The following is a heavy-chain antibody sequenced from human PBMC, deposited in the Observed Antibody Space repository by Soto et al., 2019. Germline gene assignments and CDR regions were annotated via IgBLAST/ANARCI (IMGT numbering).Heavy chain of an antibody. Sequence: QVQLQESGPGLVKPSQTLSLTCTVSGGSISSGDYYWRWIRQPPGKGLEWIGYIYYSGSTYYNPSLKRRVTISVDTSKNQFSLKLSSVTAADTAVYYCARGRMTTVSAFDYWGQGTLVTVSS. CDR1: GGSISSGDYY. J-gene: IGHJ4*02. V-gene: IGHV4-30-4*01. D-gene: IGHD4-17*01. CDR3: ARGRMTTVSAFDY. CDR2: IYYSGST.